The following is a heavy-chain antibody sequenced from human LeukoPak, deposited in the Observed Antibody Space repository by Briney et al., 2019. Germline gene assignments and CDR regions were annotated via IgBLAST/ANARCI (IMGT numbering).Heavy chain of an antibody. Sequence: GSSVKVSCKASGGTFSSYAISWVRQAPGQGLEWMGGIIPIFGTANYAQKFQGRVTITTDESTSTAYMELSSLRSEDTAVYYCARVPRSLHYYDSSGYYPNRGQGTLVTVSS. J-gene: IGHJ4*02. V-gene: IGHV1-69*05. D-gene: IGHD3-22*01. CDR3: ARVPRSLHYYDSSGYYPN. CDR1: GGTFSSYA. CDR2: IIPIFGTA.